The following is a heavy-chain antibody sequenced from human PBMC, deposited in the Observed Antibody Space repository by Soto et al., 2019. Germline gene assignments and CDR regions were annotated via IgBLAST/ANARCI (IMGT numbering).Heavy chain of an antibody. V-gene: IGHV1-18*01. Sequence: QVQLEQSGAEVKKPGASVKVSCKASGYTFTRSGISWVRQAPGQGPEWMGWISSYNGDTNYAQTFQGRVTMTTDTSTSTAYMELRSLRSDDTAVYYCAREGVAPYYYYGMDVWGQRTPVTVSS. CDR1: GYTFTRSG. CDR2: ISSYNGDT. CDR3: AREGVAPYYYYGMDV. D-gene: IGHD5-12*01. J-gene: IGHJ6*02.